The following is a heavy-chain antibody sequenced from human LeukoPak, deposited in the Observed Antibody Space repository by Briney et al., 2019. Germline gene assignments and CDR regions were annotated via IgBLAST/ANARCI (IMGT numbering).Heavy chain of an antibody. V-gene: IGHV3-23*01. Sequence: PGGSLRLSCAASGFXFNIYAMSWVRQAPGKGQEWVSSISKSGSSTYYADPVKGRFTISRDNAKNSLYLQMNSLRAEDTAVYYCARGFRVNPPFDYWGQGTLVTVSS. CDR2: ISKSGSST. D-gene: IGHD3-22*01. CDR1: GFXFNIYA. J-gene: IGHJ4*02. CDR3: ARGFRVNPPFDY.